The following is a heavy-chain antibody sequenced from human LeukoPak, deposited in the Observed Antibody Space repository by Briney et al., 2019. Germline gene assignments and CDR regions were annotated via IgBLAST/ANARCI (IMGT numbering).Heavy chain of an antibody. J-gene: IGHJ4*02. CDR1: GYTFTGYY. CDR3: ARDPTTQTFDY. D-gene: IGHD4-11*01. Sequence: ASVRVSCKASGYTFTGYYMHWVRQAPGQGLEWMGWINPNSGGTNYAQKFQGRVTMTRDTSISTAYMELRSLTSDDTAVYYCARDPTTQTFDYWGQGTLVTVSS. CDR2: INPNSGGT. V-gene: IGHV1-2*02.